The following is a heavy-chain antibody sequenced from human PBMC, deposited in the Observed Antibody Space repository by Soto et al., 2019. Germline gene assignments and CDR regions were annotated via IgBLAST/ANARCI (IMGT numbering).Heavy chain of an antibody. Sequence: GASVKVSCKASGYTFTSYGISWVRQAPGQGLEWMGWISAYNGNTNYAQKLQGRVTMTTDTSTSTAYMELRSLRSDDTAVYYCARDQRHPPYFYYGMDVWGQGTTVTVSS. CDR1: GYTFTSYG. J-gene: IGHJ6*02. CDR3: ARDQRHPPYFYYGMDV. D-gene: IGHD3-9*01. V-gene: IGHV1-18*04. CDR2: ISAYNGNT.